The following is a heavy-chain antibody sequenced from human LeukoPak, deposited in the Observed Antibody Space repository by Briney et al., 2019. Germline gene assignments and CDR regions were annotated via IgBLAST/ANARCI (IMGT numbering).Heavy chain of an antibody. CDR2: ISWNSGTI. CDR1: GFTPADYA. Sequence: PGRSLRPSCVMSGFTPADYAMHWVRQAPGKGLEWVSGISWNSGTIGHTNSVTGRFTISRDNTKNSLYLQMNSLRTEYTALYYCARDTTMDVWGQGTTVTVSS. V-gene: IGHV3-9*02. J-gene: IGHJ6*02. CDR3: ARDTTMDV.